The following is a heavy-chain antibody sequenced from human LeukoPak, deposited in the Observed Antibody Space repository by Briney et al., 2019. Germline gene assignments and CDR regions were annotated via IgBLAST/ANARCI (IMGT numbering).Heavy chain of an antibody. CDR2: IYYSGST. D-gene: IGHD2-2*02. CDR1: GGSISSHY. J-gene: IGHJ5*02. Sequence: SETLSLTCTVSGGSISSHYWSWIRQPPGKGLEWIGYIYYSGSTNYNPSLKSRVTISVDTSKNQFSLKLSSVTAADTAVYCCAREHRDIVVVPAAIPWFDPWGQGTLVTVSS. CDR3: AREHRDIVVVPAAIPWFDP. V-gene: IGHV4-59*11.